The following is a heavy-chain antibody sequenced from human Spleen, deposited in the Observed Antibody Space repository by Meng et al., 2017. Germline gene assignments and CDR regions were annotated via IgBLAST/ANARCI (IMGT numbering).Heavy chain of an antibody. D-gene: IGHD3-9*01. CDR2: IKQDGSEK. CDR1: GFTFSSYT. Sequence: GESLKISCVASGFTFSSYTMNWVRQAPGKGLEWVANIKQDGSEKYYVDSVKGRFTISRDNAKNSLYLQMNSLRAEDTAVYYCARDFFDGYYYYYGMDVWGQGTTVTVSS. J-gene: IGHJ6*02. CDR3: ARDFFDGYYYYYGMDV. V-gene: IGHV3-7*01.